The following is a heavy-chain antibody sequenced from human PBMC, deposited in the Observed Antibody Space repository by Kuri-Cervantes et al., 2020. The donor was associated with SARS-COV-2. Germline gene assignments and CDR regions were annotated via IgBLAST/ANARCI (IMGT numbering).Heavy chain of an antibody. Sequence: SETLSLTCAVYGGSFRGYYWSWIRQLPGKGLEWMGEINHSGSTNYNPYPKRRVTISVDTSKNTFSLKLSSVTAADTAVYICARWGNIYSNWNINLFDPWGQGTLVTVSS. CDR3: ARWGNIYSNWNINLFDP. CDR1: GGSFRGYY. V-gene: IGHV4-34*01. CDR2: INHSGST. D-gene: IGHD1-1*01. J-gene: IGHJ5*02.